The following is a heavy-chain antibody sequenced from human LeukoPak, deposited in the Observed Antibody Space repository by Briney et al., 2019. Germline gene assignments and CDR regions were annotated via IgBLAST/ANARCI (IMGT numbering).Heavy chain of an antibody. D-gene: IGHD3-10*01. CDR3: ARGGHYYGSGSYYSPVYYYYGMDV. CDR2: IYSSGST. J-gene: IGHJ6*02. V-gene: IGHV4-4*07. CDR1: GGSISSYY. Sequence: SETLSLTCTVSGGSISSYYWSWIRQPAGKGLEWIGRIYSSGSTNYNPSLKSRVTMSADTSKNQFSLKLSSVTAADTAVYYCARGGHYYGSGSYYSPVYYYYGMDVWGQGTTVTVSS.